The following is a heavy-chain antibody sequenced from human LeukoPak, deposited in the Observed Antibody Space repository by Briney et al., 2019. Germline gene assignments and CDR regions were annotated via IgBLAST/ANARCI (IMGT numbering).Heavy chain of an antibody. J-gene: IGHJ4*02. CDR2: IYPGDSDT. CDR3: ARRAAVTFDY. CDR1: GYSFTNYW. Sequence: RESLKISCKGSGYSFTNYWIGWVRQMPGKGLEWMGIIYPGDSDTRYSPSFQGQVTISVDKSISTSYLQWSSLKASDTAMYYCARRAAVTFDYWGRGTLVTVSS. D-gene: IGHD2-21*02. V-gene: IGHV5-51*01.